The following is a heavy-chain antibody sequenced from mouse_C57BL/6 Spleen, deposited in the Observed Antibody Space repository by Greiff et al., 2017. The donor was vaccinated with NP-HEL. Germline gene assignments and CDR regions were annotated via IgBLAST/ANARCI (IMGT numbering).Heavy chain of an antibody. CDR3: TGGGSSY. J-gene: IGHJ2*01. CDR1: GFNIKDDY. V-gene: IGHV14-4*01. CDR2: IDPENGDT. D-gene: IGHD1-1*02. Sequence: EVKLMESGAELVRPGASVKLSCTASGFNIKDDYMHWVKQRPEQGLEWIGWIDPENGDTEYASKFQGKATITADTSSNTAYLQLSSLTSEDTAVYYCTGGGSSYWGQGTTLTVSS.